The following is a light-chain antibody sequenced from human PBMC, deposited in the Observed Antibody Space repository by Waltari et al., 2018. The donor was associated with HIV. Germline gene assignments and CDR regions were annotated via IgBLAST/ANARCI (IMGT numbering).Light chain of an antibody. CDR3: QLNIGALLMYT. CDR1: QSVGSSA. J-gene: IGKJ2*01. Sequence: IVMTQSPGTLSLSLGETARLSFRASQSVGSSALALYRHKPGQAPGLVIYSASRRATGVPDRFSGRGSETEFTLTISRLEAEDFAVYYCQLNIGALLMYTYGQGTKLEMK. CDR2: SAS. V-gene: IGKV3-20*01.